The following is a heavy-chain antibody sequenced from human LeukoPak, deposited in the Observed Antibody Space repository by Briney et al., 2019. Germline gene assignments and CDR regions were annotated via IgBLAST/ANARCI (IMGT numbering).Heavy chain of an antibody. D-gene: IGHD3-10*01. V-gene: IGHV4-34*01. Sequence: SETLSLTCAVYGGSFSGYYWSWIRQPPGKGLEWIGEINHSGSTNYNPSLKSRVTISVDTSKNQFSLKLSSVTAADTAMYYCARVRRTPMVRGVIAYYYGMDVWGQGTTVTVSS. J-gene: IGHJ6*02. CDR1: GGSFSGYY. CDR2: INHSGST. CDR3: ARVRRTPMVRGVIAYYYGMDV.